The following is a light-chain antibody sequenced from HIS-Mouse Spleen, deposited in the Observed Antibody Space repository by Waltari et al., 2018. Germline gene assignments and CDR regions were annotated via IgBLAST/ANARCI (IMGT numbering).Light chain of an antibody. CDR2: GGR. J-gene: IGLJ2*01. CDR3: CSYAGSSTLV. Sequence: QSALTQPASVSGSPGQSITISCTGTSSDVGSYNLVSWYQQHPGKAPKLMIYGGRKRRYWVANRFPGSKSGNTASLTISGLQAEDEADYYCCSYAGSSTLVFGGGTKLTVL. V-gene: IGLV2-23*01. CDR1: SSDVGSYNL.